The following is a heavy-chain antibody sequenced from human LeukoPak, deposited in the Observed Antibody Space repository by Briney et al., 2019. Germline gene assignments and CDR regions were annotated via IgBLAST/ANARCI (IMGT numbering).Heavy chain of an antibody. CDR3: TKDSVAMVTTSDY. V-gene: IGHV3-9*01. CDR2: ISWNSGII. Sequence: GESLRLSCAVSGFTFHDYAMHWVRQAPGKGLEWVSGISWNSGIIGYADSVKGRFTTSRDNAKNSLYLQMNSLRPEDTALYYCTKDSVAMVTTSDYWGQGTLVTVSS. CDR1: GFTFHDYA. J-gene: IGHJ4*02. D-gene: IGHD5-18*01.